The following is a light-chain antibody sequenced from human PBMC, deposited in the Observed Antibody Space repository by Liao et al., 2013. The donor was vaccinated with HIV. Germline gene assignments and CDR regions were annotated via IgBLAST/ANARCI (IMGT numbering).Light chain of an antibody. CDR3: EAWDSSTEV. Sequence: SFELTQPPSVSVSPGQTASITCSGNDLGDRYVSWYQQRPGQSPVLVIYQDSKRPSGIHERFSGSNSGTTATLTIRDTQAVDEADYFCEAWDSSTEVFGGGTKLTVL. CDR1: DLGDRY. CDR2: QDS. J-gene: IGLJ3*02. V-gene: IGLV3-1*01.